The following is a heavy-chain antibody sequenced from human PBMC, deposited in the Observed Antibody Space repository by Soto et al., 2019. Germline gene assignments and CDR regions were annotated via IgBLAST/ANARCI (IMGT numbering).Heavy chain of an antibody. CDR2: LVVGSGNT. J-gene: IGHJ4*02. CDR1: GFMFTSSA. V-gene: IGHV1-58*01. Sequence: QMQVVQSGPEVKKPGTSVKVSCKTSGFMFTSSAVQWVRQARGQRLEWIGWLVVGSGNTHYAQHFQERVTLTRDMPTGTAYMELSSLRSEDTAVYYCAAVPVLRFLKWLPAYFDYWGQGTLVTVSS. CDR3: AAVPVLRFLKWLPAYFDY. D-gene: IGHD3-3*01.